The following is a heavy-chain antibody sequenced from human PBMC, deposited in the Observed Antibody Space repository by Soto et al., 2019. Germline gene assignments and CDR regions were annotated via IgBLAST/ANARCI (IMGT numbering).Heavy chain of an antibody. V-gene: IGHV4-39*01. Sequence: PSETLSLTCTVSGGSISSSSYYWGWIRQPPGKGLEWIGSIYYSGSTYYNPSLKSRVTISVDTSKNQFSLKLSSVTAADTAVYYCARHGEEGYCSSTSCYPPPSYYYMDVWGKGTTVTVSS. D-gene: IGHD2-2*01. J-gene: IGHJ6*03. CDR2: IYYSGST. CDR3: ARHGEEGYCSSTSCYPPPSYYYMDV. CDR1: GGSISSSSYY.